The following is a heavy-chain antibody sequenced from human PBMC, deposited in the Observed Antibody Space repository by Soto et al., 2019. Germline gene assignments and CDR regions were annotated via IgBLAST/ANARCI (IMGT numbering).Heavy chain of an antibody. CDR3: ARDMRGSGVGGMDV. Sequence: EVQLVESGGGLVKPGGSLRLSCAASGFTFSSYSMNWVRQAPGKGLEWVSSISSSSSYIYYADSVKGRFTISRDNAKNSLYLQMNRLRAEDTAVYYCARDMRGSGVGGMDVWGQGTTVTVSS. J-gene: IGHJ6*02. CDR2: ISSSSSYI. CDR1: GFTFSSYS. V-gene: IGHV3-21*01. D-gene: IGHD3-10*01.